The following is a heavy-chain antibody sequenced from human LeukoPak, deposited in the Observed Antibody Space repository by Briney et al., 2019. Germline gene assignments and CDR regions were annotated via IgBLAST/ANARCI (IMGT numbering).Heavy chain of an antibody. CDR1: GGSISSGSYY. J-gene: IGHJ3*02. CDR2: IYTSGST. V-gene: IGHV4-61*02. CDR3: ARDRPNYDFWSGYPYGDAFDI. D-gene: IGHD3-3*01. Sequence: SETLSLTCTVSGGSISSGSYYWSWIRQPAGKGLEWIGCIYTSGSTNYNPSLKSRVTISVDTSKNQFSLKLSSVTAADTAVYYCARDRPNYDFWSGYPYGDAFDIWGQGTMVTVSS.